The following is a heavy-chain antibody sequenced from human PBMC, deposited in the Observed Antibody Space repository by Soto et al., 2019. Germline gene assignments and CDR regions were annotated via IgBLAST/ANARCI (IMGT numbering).Heavy chain of an antibody. D-gene: IGHD6-25*01. J-gene: IGHJ3*01. CDR3: VYMTPQRWRPFSA. CDR1: GFSLSTTSVG. Sequence: QIILKESGPPLVKPTQTLTLTCSFSGFSLSTTSVGVGWIRQPPGTALEWLALLYCDGDQRYSPSQKRTLTTTEDTHKNRVVPTMTIMAPVATGTYSCVYMTPQRWRPFSAWGQGTMVIFSS. CDR2: LYCDGDQ. V-gene: IGHV2-5*04.